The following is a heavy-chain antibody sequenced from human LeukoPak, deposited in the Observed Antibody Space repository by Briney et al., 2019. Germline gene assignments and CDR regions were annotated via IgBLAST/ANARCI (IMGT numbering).Heavy chain of an antibody. J-gene: IGHJ4*02. Sequence: SQTLSLTCTVSGGSISIGGYYWSWIRQHPGKGLEWIGYIYYSGITYYNPSLKSRVTISVDTSKNQFSLYLSSVTAADTAVYYCSRVTSGEFADYWGQGTLVTVSS. D-gene: IGHD3-10*01. CDR2: IYYSGIT. V-gene: IGHV4-31*03. CDR3: SRVTSGEFADY. CDR1: GGSISIGGYY.